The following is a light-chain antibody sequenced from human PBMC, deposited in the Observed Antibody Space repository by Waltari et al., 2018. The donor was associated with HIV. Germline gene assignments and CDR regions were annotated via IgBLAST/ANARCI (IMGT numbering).Light chain of an antibody. CDR1: NSDIGGHNS. CDR3: KSSTTRSTPCV. V-gene: IGLV2-14*01. Sequence: QSALTQPASVSGSPGQSITISCTGTNSDIGGHNSVAWYQQHPGKAPKLIIYDVSNRPAGVSDRFSGSESVNTASLTISGRQAEDEADYYCKSSTTRSTPCVFGSGTKVTVL. J-gene: IGLJ1*01. CDR2: DVS.